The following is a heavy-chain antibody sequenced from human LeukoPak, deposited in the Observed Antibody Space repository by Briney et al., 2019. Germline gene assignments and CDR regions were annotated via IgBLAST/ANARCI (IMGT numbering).Heavy chain of an antibody. V-gene: IGHV4-59*08. CDR2: IYYSGST. J-gene: IGHJ5*02. Sequence: PSETLSLACTVSGGSISSYYWSWIRQPPGKGLEWIGYIYYSGSTNYNPSLKSRVTTSVDTSKNQFSLKLSSVTAADTAVYYCARLYYDFWSGYSAWFDPWGQGTLVTVSS. CDR3: ARLYYDFWSGYSAWFDP. D-gene: IGHD3-3*01. CDR1: GGSISSYY.